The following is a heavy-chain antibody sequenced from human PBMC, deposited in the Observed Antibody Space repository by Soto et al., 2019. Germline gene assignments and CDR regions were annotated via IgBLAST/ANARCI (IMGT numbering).Heavy chain of an antibody. J-gene: IGHJ4*02. CDR1: GGSISNYY. V-gene: IGHV4-59*01. CDR3: PRAVLPATAPFDY. CDR2: IYYSGST. D-gene: IGHD2-2*01. Sequence: QVQLQESGPRLVKPSETLSLTCIVSGGSISNYYWSWIRQPPGKGLEWIGYIYYSGSTTYHPSLQRWVTRPVDTSKTQFSLTLPSVTAPDTAVYYCPRAVLPATAPFDYWGQGTLVTVSS.